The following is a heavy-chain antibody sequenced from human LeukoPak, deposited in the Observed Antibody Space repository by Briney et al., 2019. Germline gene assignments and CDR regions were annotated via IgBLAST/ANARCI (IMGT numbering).Heavy chain of an antibody. CDR1: GFTFSSYW. J-gene: IGHJ4*02. CDR2: IYSGDIT. D-gene: IGHD6-19*01. CDR3: ASPGIAVASIDY. V-gene: IGHV3-53*01. Sequence: GGSLRLSCAASGFTFSSYWMHWVRQAPGKGLEWVSLIYSGDITFYADSVKGRCTISRDSSKNTVYLQMDSLRAEDTAVYYCASPGIAVASIDYWGQGTLVTVSS.